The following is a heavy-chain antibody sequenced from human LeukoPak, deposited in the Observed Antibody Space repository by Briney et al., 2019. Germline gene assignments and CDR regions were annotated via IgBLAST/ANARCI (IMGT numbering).Heavy chain of an antibody. CDR2: INAGNGNT. J-gene: IGHJ4*02. V-gene: IGHV1-3*01. D-gene: IGHD1-26*01. CDR3: ARGTGVGAMADY. Sequence: ASVKVSCKASGYTFTNYTMQWVRQAPGQRLEWMGWINAGNGNTRYSQRFQGRVTITRDTSASTVYMEVTSLRSEDTAVYYCARGTGVGAMADYWGQGTLVTVSS. CDR1: GYTFTNYT.